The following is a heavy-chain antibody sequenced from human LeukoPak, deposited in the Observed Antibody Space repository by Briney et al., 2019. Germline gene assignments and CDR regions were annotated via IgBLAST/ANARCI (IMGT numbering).Heavy chain of an antibody. Sequence: GGSLRLSCAASGFTVRSNYMTWVRQAPGKGLEWVSVMYSGDSTYYDDSVKGRFTISRDNSKNTLDLQMNSLRDEDTGVHYCARADGYSSWFVHWGQGTLVTVSS. V-gene: IGHV3-53*01. CDR1: GFTVRSNY. J-gene: IGHJ5*02. CDR3: ARADGYSSWFVH. CDR2: MYSGDST. D-gene: IGHD5-18*01.